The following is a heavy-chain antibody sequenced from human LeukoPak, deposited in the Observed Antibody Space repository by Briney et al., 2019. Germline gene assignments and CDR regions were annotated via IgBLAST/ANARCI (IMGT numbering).Heavy chain of an antibody. CDR1: GGTFSSYA. CDR3: ARDIYCSGGSCYWSWFDP. D-gene: IGHD2-15*01. J-gene: IGHJ5*02. CDR2: IIPIFGTA. V-gene: IGHV1-69*13. Sequence: LRASVKVSCKASGGTFSSYAISWVRQAPGQGLEWMGGIIPIFGTANYAQKFQGRVTITADESTSTAYMELSSLRSEDTAVYYCARDIYCSGGSCYWSWFDPWGQGTLVTASS.